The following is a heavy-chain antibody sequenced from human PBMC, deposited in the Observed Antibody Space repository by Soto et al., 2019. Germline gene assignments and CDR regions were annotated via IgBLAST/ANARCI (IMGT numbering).Heavy chain of an antibody. D-gene: IGHD3-10*01. J-gene: IGHJ4*02. CDR3: ARDGGFGELVGHFDY. Sequence: QVQLVESGGGVVQPGRSLRLSCAASGFTFSSYGMHWVRQAPGKGLEWVAVIWYDGSNKYYADSVKGRFTISRDNSKNTLYLQMNRLRAEDKAVYYCARDGGFGELVGHFDYWGQGTLVTVSS. CDR1: GFTFSSYG. V-gene: IGHV3-33*01. CDR2: IWYDGSNK.